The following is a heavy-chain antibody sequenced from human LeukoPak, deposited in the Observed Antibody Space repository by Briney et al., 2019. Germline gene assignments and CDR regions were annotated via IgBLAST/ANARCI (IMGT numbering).Heavy chain of an antibody. CDR3: ARARGSSGYSMGAFEI. J-gene: IGHJ3*02. D-gene: IGHD3-22*01. CDR2: IWSDGTNK. CDR1: GFTFSSHG. Sequence: GRSLRLSCVASGFTFSSHGMHWVRQAPGKGLEWGAVIWSDGTNKYFADSVKGRFTISRDKSKNTLYLQMNSLRAEDTAVYYCARARGSSGYSMGAFEIWGQGTMVTVSS. V-gene: IGHV3-33*01.